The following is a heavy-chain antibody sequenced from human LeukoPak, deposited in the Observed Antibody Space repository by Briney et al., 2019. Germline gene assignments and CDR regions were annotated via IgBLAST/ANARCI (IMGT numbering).Heavy chain of an antibody. CDR2: IYHSGST. CDR3: ARDFWSGYPI. D-gene: IGHD3-3*01. Sequence: TLSLTCAVSGGSISSGGYSWSWIRQPPGKGLEWIGYIYHSGSTYYNPSLKSRVTISVDRSKNQFSLKLSSVTAADTAVYYCARDFWSGYPIWGQGTMVTVSS. CDR1: GGSISSGGYS. J-gene: IGHJ3*02. V-gene: IGHV4-30-2*01.